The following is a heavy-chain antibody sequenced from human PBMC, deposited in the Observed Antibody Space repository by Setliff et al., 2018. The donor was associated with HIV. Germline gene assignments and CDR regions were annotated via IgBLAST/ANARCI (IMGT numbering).Heavy chain of an antibody. CDR3: ARGRDSYNTAVDY. Sequence: ASVKVSCKASGYTFTSYILHWVRQAAGQGLEWVGRIAPAGGGTGYAQKFHDRVTVTRDTSTSTVYMDLTGLRSEDTAVYYCARGRDSYNTAVDYWGQGTLVTVSS. J-gene: IGHJ4*02. CDR2: IAPAGGGT. D-gene: IGHD1-1*01. CDR1: GYTFTSYI. V-gene: IGHV1-46*01.